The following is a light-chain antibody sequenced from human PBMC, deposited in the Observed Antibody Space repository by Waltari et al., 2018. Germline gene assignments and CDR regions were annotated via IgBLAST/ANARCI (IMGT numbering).Light chain of an antibody. V-gene: IGKV3-20*01. Sequence: EIVLTQSPGTLSLSPGERATLSCRASQSVSSSYLARYQQKPGQAPRLLLYGTSSRATGIPDRFSGSGSGTDFTLTISRLEPEDFAVYYCQQYGSSPRYTFGQGTKLEIK. J-gene: IGKJ2*01. CDR1: QSVSSSY. CDR2: GTS. CDR3: QQYGSSPRYT.